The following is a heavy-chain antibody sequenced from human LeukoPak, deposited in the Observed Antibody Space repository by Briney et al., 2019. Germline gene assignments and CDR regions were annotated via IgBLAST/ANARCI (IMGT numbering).Heavy chain of an antibody. CDR1: AFTFRNYT. Sequence: GPSPTLSCAASAFTFRNYTTSLVPQAPGKGLEWVSGISGGGDGTYYADPVKGRFTISRDNSKNTLSLQMRRLRAEDRPVLFCAKDLVGQWFRLPCDCLGQGGLLTVSS. J-gene: IGHJ4*02. CDR3: AKDLVGQWFRLPCDC. V-gene: IGHV3-23*01. D-gene: IGHD3-10*01. CDR2: ISGGGDGT.